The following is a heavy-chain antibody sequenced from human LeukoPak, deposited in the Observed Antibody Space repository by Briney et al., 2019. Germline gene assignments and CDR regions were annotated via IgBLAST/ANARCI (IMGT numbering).Heavy chain of an antibody. CDR2: INHSGST. V-gene: IGHV4-34*01. Sequence: SETLSLTCAVYGGSFSGYYWSWIRQPPGKGLEWIGEINHSGSTNYNPSLKSRVTISVDTSKNQFSLKLSSVTAADTAVYYCARQHSSSWYWWFDPWGQGTLVTVSS. J-gene: IGHJ5*02. D-gene: IGHD6-13*01. CDR3: ARQHSSSWYWWFDP. CDR1: GGSFSGYY.